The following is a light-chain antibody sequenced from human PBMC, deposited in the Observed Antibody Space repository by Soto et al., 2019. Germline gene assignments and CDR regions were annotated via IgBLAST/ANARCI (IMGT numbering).Light chain of an antibody. J-gene: IGLJ2*01. V-gene: IGLV4-69*01. Sequence: QSVLTQSPSASASLGASVKLTCTLSSGHSNYAIAWHQQQPEKGPRYLMKINRDGSHSKGDGIPNRFSGSSSGAERYLTISSLQSEDEPDYYCQTWGTGIVIFGGGTKLTLL. CDR3: QTWGTGIVI. CDR2: INRDGSH. CDR1: SGHSNYA.